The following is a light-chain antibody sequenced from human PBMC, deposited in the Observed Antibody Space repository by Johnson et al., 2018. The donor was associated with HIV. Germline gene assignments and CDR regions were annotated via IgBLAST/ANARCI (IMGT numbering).Light chain of an antibody. J-gene: IGLJ1*01. CDR2: DNN. CDR1: NTNIGNDF. CDR3: VGWDSRLSGYV. V-gene: IGLV1-51*01. Sequence: QSVLTQPPSVSAAPGQKVTVSCSGSNTNIGNDFVSWYQQLPGKAPRLLIYDNNKRPSGIPDRFSGSKSGTSATLGITGLQTGDEADYYCVGWDSRLSGYVFGTGTTVTGL.